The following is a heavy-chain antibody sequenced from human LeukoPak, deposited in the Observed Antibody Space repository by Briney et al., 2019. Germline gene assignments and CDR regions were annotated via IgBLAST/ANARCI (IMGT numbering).Heavy chain of an antibody. CDR3: ARDSYDIVVVVAAYFDY. J-gene: IGHJ4*02. CDR2: IYYSGST. V-gene: IGHV4-39*07. Sequence: SETLSLTCTVSGGSISSSSYYWGWIRQPPGKGLEWIGSIYYSGSTYYNPSLKSRVTISVDTSKNQFSLKLSSVTAADTAVYYCARDSYDIVVVVAAYFDYWGQGTLVTVSS. CDR1: GGSISSSSYY. D-gene: IGHD2-15*01.